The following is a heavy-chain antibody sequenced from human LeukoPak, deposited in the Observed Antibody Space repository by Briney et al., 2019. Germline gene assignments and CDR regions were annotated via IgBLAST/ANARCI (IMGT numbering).Heavy chain of an antibody. V-gene: IGHV3-21*01. CDR2: ISSSSSYI. Sequence: GGSLRLSCAASGFIFTDYWMNWVRQAPGKGLEWVSSISSSSSYIYYADSVKGRFTISRDNAKNSLYLQMNSLRAEDTAVYYCARDPSGADYWGQGTLVTVSS. D-gene: IGHD3-10*01. CDR3: ARDPSGADY. CDR1: GFIFTDYW. J-gene: IGHJ4*02.